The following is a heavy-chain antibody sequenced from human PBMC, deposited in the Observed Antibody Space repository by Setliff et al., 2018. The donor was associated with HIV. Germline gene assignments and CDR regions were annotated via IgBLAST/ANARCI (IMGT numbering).Heavy chain of an antibody. Sequence: GESLKISCKGSGYSFTSYWIGWVRQMPGKGLEWMGIIYPRDSDTKYSPSFQGQVTISADRSITTAYLQWSSLKASDTTMYYRARPDNYYGSGSYHAFDIWGQGTMVTVSS. CDR3: ARPDNYYGSGSYHAFDI. CDR1: GYSFTSYW. J-gene: IGHJ3*02. CDR2: IYPRDSDT. V-gene: IGHV5-51*01. D-gene: IGHD3-10*01.